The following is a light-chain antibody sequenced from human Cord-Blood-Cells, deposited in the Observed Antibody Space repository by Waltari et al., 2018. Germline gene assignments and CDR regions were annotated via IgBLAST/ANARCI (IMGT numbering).Light chain of an antibody. Sequence: EIVLTQSPATLSLSPGERATLPCRASQSVSSYLAWYQQKPGQAPRPLIYDASNRATGIPARFSGSGSGTDFTLTISSLEPEDFAVYYCQQRSNWWTFGQGTKVEIK. J-gene: IGKJ1*01. CDR2: DAS. V-gene: IGKV3-11*01. CDR1: QSVSSY. CDR3: QQRSNWWT.